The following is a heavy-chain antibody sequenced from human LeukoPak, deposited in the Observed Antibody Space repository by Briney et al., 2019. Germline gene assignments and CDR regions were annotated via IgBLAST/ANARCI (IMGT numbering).Heavy chain of an antibody. CDR3: AREIVSAVAGNFDY. CDR2: ISSSGSTR. D-gene: IGHD6-19*01. J-gene: IGHJ4*02. CDR1: GFTFSSYE. Sequence: GGFLRLSCAASGFTFSSYEMNWVRQAPGKGLEWVSYISSSGSTRTYADSVKGRFTISRDNAKNSLYLEMNSLRAEDTAVYYCAREIVSAVAGNFDYWGQGTLVTVSS. V-gene: IGHV3-48*03.